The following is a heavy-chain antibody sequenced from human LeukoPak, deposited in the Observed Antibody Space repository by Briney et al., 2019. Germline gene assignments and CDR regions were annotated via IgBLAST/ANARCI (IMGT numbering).Heavy chain of an antibody. CDR3: AREKGFSFHHDAFDI. D-gene: IGHD2/OR15-2a*01. J-gene: IGHJ3*02. CDR1: GYTFTGYY. CDR2: INPNSGGT. Sequence: ASVNVSCKASGYTFTGYYMHWVRQAPGQGLEWMGWINPNSGGTNYAQKFQGWVTMTRDTSISTAYMELGRLRSDDTAVYYCAREKGFSFHHDAFDIWGQGTMVTVSS. V-gene: IGHV1-2*04.